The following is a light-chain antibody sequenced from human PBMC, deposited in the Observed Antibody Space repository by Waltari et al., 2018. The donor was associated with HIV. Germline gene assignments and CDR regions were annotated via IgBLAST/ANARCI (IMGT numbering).Light chain of an antibody. CDR2: GNT. CDR3: QSYDSSLNKV. CDR1: RSNIGSGYE. V-gene: IGLV1-40*01. Sequence: QSVLTQPPSMSGAPGQRVTISCTGSRSNIGSGYEVHWYQQLPGTAPKLLIYGNTNRPSGVPDRFSRSKSGTSASLAITGLQAEDEADYYCQSYDSSLNKVFGGGTKLTVL. J-gene: IGLJ2*01.